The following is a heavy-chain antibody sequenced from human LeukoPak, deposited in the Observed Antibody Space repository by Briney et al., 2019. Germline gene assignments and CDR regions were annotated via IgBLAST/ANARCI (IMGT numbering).Heavy chain of an antibody. J-gene: IGHJ5*02. CDR1: GYTFTDNG. V-gene: IGHV1-18*01. CDR2: ISPYNGNT. Sequence: ASVTVSCKSSGYTFTDNGISWVRQAPAQGLEWMGWISPYNGNTDYAQKLQGRVTMTTDPSTTTVYMELRSLTTDHTAVYYGARGRENWFDRWGEGRLVTVSS. CDR3: ARGRENWFDR.